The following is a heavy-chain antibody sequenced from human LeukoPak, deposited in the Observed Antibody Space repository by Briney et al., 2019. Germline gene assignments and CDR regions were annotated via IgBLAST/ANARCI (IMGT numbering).Heavy chain of an antibody. Sequence: GASVKVSCKASGYTFTGYYTHWVRQAPGQGLEWMGWINPNSGGTNYAQKFQGRVTMTRDTSISTAYMELSRLRSDDTAVYYCARVSAYCSSTSCYWGAFDIWGQGTMVTVSS. V-gene: IGHV1-2*02. J-gene: IGHJ3*02. CDR2: INPNSGGT. D-gene: IGHD2-2*01. CDR1: GYTFTGYY. CDR3: ARVSAYCSSTSCYWGAFDI.